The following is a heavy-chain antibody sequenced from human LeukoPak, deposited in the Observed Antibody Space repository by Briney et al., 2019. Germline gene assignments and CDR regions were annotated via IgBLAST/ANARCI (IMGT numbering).Heavy chain of an antibody. J-gene: IGHJ4*02. CDR3: AKGQGYYFHY. V-gene: IGHV3-43*02. CDR1: GFTFDDYA. CDR2: ISGDGGST. Sequence: GGFLRLSCAASGFTFDDYAMHWARQAPGKGLEWVSLISGDGGSTYYADSVKGRFTISRDNSKSSLYLQMNSLRTEDTALYYCAKGQGYYFHYWGQGTLVTVSS.